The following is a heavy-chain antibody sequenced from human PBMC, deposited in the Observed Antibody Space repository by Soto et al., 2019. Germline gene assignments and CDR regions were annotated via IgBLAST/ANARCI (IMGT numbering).Heavy chain of an antibody. CDR1: GYTFTVYY. D-gene: IGHD1-26*01. CDR3: ARDLEKGGGSAGFDY. V-gene: IGHV1-2*02. J-gene: IGHJ4*02. CDR2: INPKSGGT. Sequence: ASVKVSCKASGYTFTVYYMHWVRQAPGRGLEWMGWINPKSGGTMYPQKFQGRVTMTWDTSISTAYMALTRLRSDDTAVYYCARDLEKGGGSAGFDYWGQGTLVTVSS.